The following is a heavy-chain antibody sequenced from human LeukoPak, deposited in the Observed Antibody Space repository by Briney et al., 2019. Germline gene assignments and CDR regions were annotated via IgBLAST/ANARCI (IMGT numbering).Heavy chain of an antibody. J-gene: IGHJ4*02. V-gene: IGHV3-21*01. D-gene: IGHD6-19*01. Sequence: PGGSLRLSCAASGFTFSSYSMNWVRQAPGKGLEWVSSISSSSSYIYYADSVKGRFTISRDNAKNSLYLQMNSLRAEDTAVYYYARDFTQWLVLSYWGQGTLVTVSS. CDR3: ARDFTQWLVLSY. CDR1: GFTFSSYS. CDR2: ISSSSSYI.